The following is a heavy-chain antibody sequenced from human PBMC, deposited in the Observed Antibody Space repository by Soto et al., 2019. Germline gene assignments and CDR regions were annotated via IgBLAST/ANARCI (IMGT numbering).Heavy chain of an antibody. CDR1: GYTFTSYY. CDR3: ARGEEMATISNY. J-gene: IGHJ4*02. V-gene: IGHV1-46*01. Sequence: ASVKVSCKASGYTFTSYYMHCVRQAPGQGLEWMGVINPSGGSTSYAQKFQGRVTMTRDTSTSTVYMELSSLRSEDTAVYYCARGEEMATISNYWGQGTLVTVSS. D-gene: IGHD5-12*01. CDR2: INPSGGST.